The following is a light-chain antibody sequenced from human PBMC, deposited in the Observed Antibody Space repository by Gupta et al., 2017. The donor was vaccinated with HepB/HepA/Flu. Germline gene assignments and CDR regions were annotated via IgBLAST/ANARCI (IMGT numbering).Light chain of an antibody. Sequence: EIVMTQSPATLSVSPGERATLSCRASQSVSSNLVWYQQKPGQAPRLLIYGASTRATGVPARFSGSGSWTEFTLTISSLQSEDFAVYYCQQSNNWPPLTFGGGTKVVIK. J-gene: IGKJ4*01. CDR1: QSVSSN. CDR2: GAS. V-gene: IGKV3-15*01. CDR3: QQSNNWPPLT.